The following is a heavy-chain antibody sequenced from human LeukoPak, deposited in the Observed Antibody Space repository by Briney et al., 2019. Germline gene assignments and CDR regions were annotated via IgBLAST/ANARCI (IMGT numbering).Heavy chain of an antibody. CDR1: GFTFSNYG. CDR2: ISFDGTNT. CDR3: AKDRIQLWPRNPPHEIDF. Sequence: PGGSLRLSCAASGFTFSNYGMHWVRQAPGKGLEWVAGISFDGTNTYYADSLKGRFSVSRDNSKNTVYLQLNSLRPEDTATYFCAKDRIQLWPRNPPHEIDFWGHGTLVAVSS. D-gene: IGHD5-18*01. V-gene: IGHV3-30*18. J-gene: IGHJ4*01.